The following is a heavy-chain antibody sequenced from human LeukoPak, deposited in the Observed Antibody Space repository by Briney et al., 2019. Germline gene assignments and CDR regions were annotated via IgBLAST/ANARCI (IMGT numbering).Heavy chain of an antibody. D-gene: IGHD5-18*01. CDR3: ARSHRGYSYRSYYYYMDV. V-gene: IGHV4-34*01. CDR1: GGSFSGYY. J-gene: IGHJ6*03. Sequence: SETLSLTCAVYGGSFSGYYWSWIRQPPGKGMEWVGEINHSGSTNYNPSHKSRVTISVDTSKNQSSLKLSSVTAADTAVYYCARSHRGYSYRSYYYYMDVWGKGTTVTVSS. CDR2: INHSGST.